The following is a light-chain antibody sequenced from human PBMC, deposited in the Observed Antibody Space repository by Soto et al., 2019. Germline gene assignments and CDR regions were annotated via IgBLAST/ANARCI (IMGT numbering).Light chain of an antibody. CDR1: QSISFY. CDR3: QQYHSYSSWT. J-gene: IGKJ1*01. CDR2: DVS. V-gene: IGKV1-5*01. Sequence: IQMTQSPFTLSSSVGDRVTNTCRALQSISFYLAWYQQKSGKAPKVLIYDVSTLESGVPSRFSGSGSGTEFTLTISSLQPDDFATYYCQQYHSYSSWTFGQGTKVDIK.